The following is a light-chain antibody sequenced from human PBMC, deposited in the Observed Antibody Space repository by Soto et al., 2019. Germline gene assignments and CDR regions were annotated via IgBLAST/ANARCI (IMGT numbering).Light chain of an antibody. J-gene: IGKJ4*01. CDR2: DAS. V-gene: IGKV1D-13*01. CDR3: QQFNDWPLT. CDR1: QDISSA. Sequence: IQLTQSPSSLSASVGDRVTITCRAGQDISSALAWYQQKPGQAPKLLLYDASSLDAGVPSRFSGSGSGTDFTLSITSLRPEDFATYYCQQFNDWPLTFGGGTKVQIK.